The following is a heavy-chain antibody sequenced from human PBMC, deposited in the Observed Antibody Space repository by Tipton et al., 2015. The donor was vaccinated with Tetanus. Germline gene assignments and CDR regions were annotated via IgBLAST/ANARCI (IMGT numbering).Heavy chain of an antibody. J-gene: IGHJ4*02. Sequence: TLSLTCTVSGGSINSGGYYWSWLRQHPGKGLEWIGYIYYTGNTYYNPALKSRVTISVDTSKNQFSLKLSSVTAADTAIYYCAREVPAAGHFDSWGQGTLVTVSS. CDR2: IYYTGNT. V-gene: IGHV4-31*03. D-gene: IGHD2-2*01. CDR1: GGSINSGGYY. CDR3: AREVPAAGHFDS.